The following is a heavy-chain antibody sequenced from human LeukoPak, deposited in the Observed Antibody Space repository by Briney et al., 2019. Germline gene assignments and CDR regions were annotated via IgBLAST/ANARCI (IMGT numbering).Heavy chain of an antibody. D-gene: IGHD3-22*01. J-gene: IGHJ5*02. Sequence: ASVKVSCKASGYTFTSYDINWVRQATGQGLEWMGWMNPNSGNTGYAQKFQGRVTITRNTSISTAYMELSSLRSEDTAVYYCAKWRDSSGYYSTWGQGTLVTVSS. CDR1: GYTFTSYD. CDR3: AKWRDSSGYYST. V-gene: IGHV1-8*03. CDR2: MNPNSGNT.